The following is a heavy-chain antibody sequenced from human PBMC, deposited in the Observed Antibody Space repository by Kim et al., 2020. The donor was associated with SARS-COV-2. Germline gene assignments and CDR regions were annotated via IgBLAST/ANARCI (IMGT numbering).Heavy chain of an antibody. CDR2: ISGSGGST. Sequence: GGSLRLSCAASGFTFSSYAMSWVRQAPGKGLEWVSAISGSGGSTYYADSVMGRFTISRDNSKNTLYLQMNSLRAEDTAVYYCAKDPGYSYGWRYFDLWGRGTLVTVSS. CDR3: AKDPGYSYGWRYFDL. CDR1: GFTFSSYA. D-gene: IGHD5-18*01. J-gene: IGHJ2*01. V-gene: IGHV3-23*01.